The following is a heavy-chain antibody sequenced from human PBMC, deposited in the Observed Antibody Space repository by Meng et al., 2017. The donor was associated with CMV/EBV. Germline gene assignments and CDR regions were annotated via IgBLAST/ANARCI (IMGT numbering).Heavy chain of an antibody. CDR2: IYYVGSA. V-gene: IGHV4-59*01. CDR1: GDSISSYY. Sequence: GSLRLSCTVSGDSISSYYWAWIRQPPGKGLEWIGSIYYVGSANYGRSLSGRVTISMDTSRNQFSLKVSPVTTADTAMYYCARDRNRNLDYWGQGTLVTVSS. CDR3: ARDRNRNLDY. J-gene: IGHJ4*02.